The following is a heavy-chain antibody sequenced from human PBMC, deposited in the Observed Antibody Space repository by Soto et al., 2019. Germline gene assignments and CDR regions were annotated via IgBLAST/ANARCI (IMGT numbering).Heavy chain of an antibody. Sequence: SETLSLTCTVSGGFISSYYWSWIRQPPGKGLEWIGYIYYSGSTNYNPSLKSRVTISVDTSKNQFSLKLSSVTAADTAVYYCARHADGDYVDYWGQGTLVTVSS. CDR1: GGFISSYY. V-gene: IGHV4-59*01. D-gene: IGHD4-17*01. CDR2: IYYSGST. CDR3: ARHADGDYVDY. J-gene: IGHJ4*02.